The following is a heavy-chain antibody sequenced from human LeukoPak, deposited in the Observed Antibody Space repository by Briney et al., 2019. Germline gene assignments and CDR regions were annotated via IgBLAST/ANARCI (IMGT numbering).Heavy chain of an antibody. CDR2: IIPIFGTA. V-gene: IGHV1-69*01. CDR3: ARFPNTAMVMGLEYYYYGMDV. CDR1: GGTFSSYA. J-gene: IGHJ6*02. Sequence: GASVKVSCKASGGTFSSYAISWVRQAPGQGLEWMGGIIPIFGTANYAQKFQGRVTITADESTSTAYMELSSLRSEDTAVYYCARFPNTAMVMGLEYYYYGMDVWGQGTTVTVSS. D-gene: IGHD5-18*01.